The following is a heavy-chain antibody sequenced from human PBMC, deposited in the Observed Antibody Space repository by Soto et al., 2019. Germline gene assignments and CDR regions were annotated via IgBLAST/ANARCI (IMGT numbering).Heavy chain of an antibody. CDR3: ARDIFSGDYCLDY. Sequence: QVQLVESGGGVVQPGRSLRLSCAASGFPFRTYGMHWVRQAPGKGLEWVAVIWYDGSNKYYADSVKGRFTISRDDYKNPLYPQMNSLRADDTAVYYCARDIFSGDYCLDYLGQGTLVTVPS. D-gene: IGHD4-17*01. CDR1: GFPFRTYG. CDR2: IWYDGSNK. V-gene: IGHV3-33*01. J-gene: IGHJ4*02.